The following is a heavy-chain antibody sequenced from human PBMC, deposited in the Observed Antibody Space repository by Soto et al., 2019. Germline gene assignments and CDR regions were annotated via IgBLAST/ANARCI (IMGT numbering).Heavy chain of an antibody. CDR1: GFTFSSSA. Sequence: GGSLRLSCAASGFTFSSSAMNWVRQAPGKGLEWVSSISNSGGTTSYADSVKGRFTISRDNSKNTLYLQMNSLRAEDTAVYYCAKGSRGAYYYCMDVWGKGTTFTVSS. J-gene: IGHJ6*03. CDR2: ISNSGGTT. V-gene: IGHV3-23*01. CDR3: AKGSRGAYYYCMDV.